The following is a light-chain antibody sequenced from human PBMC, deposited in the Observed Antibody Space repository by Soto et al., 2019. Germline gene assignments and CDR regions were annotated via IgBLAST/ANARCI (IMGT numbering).Light chain of an antibody. Sequence: DIQMTQSPSTLSASVGDRVIITCRASQSISRWLAWYQQKPGKAPKLLIYGASSLDSGVPSRFSGSRSGTEFTLTISSLQPDDFATYYCQHYDGYSALTFGGGTKVEIK. CDR1: QSISRW. J-gene: IGKJ4*01. CDR3: QHYDGYSALT. CDR2: GAS. V-gene: IGKV1-5*03.